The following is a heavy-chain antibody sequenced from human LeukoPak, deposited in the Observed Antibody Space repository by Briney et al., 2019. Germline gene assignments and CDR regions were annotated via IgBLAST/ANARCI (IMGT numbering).Heavy chain of an antibody. V-gene: IGHV4-61*01. J-gene: IGHJ5*02. D-gene: IGHD6-13*01. CDR2: IYYSGST. CDR3: ARNWEAGDWSDP. Sequence: SESLSLTCTVSGGSVSSGSYYWSWIRQPPGKGLEWIGYIYYSGSTNYNPSLKSRVTISVDTSKNQFSLKLSSVTAADTAVYYCARNWEAGDWSDPWGQGTLVTVSS. CDR1: GGSVSSGSYY.